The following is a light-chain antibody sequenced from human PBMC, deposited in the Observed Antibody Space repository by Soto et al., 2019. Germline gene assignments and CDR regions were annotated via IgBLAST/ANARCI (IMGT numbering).Light chain of an antibody. V-gene: IGKV1-33*01. Sequence: DIQMTQSPSSLSASVGDRVTITCQASQDISNYLNWYQQKPGKAPKLLIYDASNLETGVPSRFSGSGSGTDFTFTISSLQPEDIETYYCQQYANLHLNFGGGTKVDI. CDR3: QQYANLHLN. CDR2: DAS. CDR1: QDISNY. J-gene: IGKJ4*01.